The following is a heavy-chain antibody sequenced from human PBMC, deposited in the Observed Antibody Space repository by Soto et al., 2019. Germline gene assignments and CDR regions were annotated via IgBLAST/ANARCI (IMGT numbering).Heavy chain of an antibody. Sequence: ASVKVSCKASGGTFSSYAISWVRQAPGQGLEWMGWISAYNGTANYAQKLQGRVTITTDTSTSTAYMELRSLRSDDTAVYYCASSVRGVIGWFDPWGQGTLVTVSS. CDR2: ISAYNGTA. D-gene: IGHD3-10*02. CDR3: ASSVRGVIGWFDP. J-gene: IGHJ5*02. V-gene: IGHV1-18*01. CDR1: GGTFSSYA.